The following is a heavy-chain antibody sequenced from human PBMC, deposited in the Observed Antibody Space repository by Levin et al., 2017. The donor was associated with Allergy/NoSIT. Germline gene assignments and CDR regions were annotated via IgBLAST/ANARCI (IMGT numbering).Heavy chain of an antibody. J-gene: IGHJ4*02. CDR1: GYSFTSYW. V-gene: IGHV5-51*01. CDR2: IYPGDSDT. CDR3: ARRGMGNDYGDYALIDY. Sequence: GGSLRLSCKGSGYSFTSYWIGWVRQMPGKGLEWMGIIYPGDSDTRYSPSFQGQVTISADKSISTAYLQWSSLKASDTAMYYCARRGMGNDYGDYALIDYWGQGTLVTVSS. D-gene: IGHD4-17*01.